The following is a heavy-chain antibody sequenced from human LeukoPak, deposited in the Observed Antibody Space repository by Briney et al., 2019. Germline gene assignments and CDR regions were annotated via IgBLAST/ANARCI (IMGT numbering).Heavy chain of an antibody. CDR2: FVPSVDVA. CDR3: ATLCSGGFCYIDY. D-gene: IGHD2-15*01. J-gene: IGHJ4*02. CDR1: GGTFSSYA. V-gene: IGHV1-69*04. Sequence: SVKVSCKASGGTFSSYAISWVRQAPGQGLEWMGRFVPSVDVANYSPKFRGRVTITADKSTTTVFMELSSLRSEDTAVYYCATLCSGGFCYIDYWGQGILVTVSS.